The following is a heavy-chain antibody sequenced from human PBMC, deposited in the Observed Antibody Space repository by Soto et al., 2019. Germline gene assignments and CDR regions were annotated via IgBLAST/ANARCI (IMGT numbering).Heavy chain of an antibody. Sequence: ASVKVSCKASGYTFINYGLSWVRQAPGQGLEWMGGISAYNGKTKYAQKFQGRVTMTEDTSTDTAYMELSSLRSEDTAVYYCATFELVPGTPKYDYWGQGTLVTVSS. CDR1: GYTFINYG. CDR3: ATFELVPGTPKYDY. J-gene: IGHJ4*02. V-gene: IGHV1-18*01. D-gene: IGHD6-13*01. CDR2: ISAYNGKT.